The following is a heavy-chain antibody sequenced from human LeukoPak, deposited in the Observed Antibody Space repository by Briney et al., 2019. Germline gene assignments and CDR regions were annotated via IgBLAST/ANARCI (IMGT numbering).Heavy chain of an antibody. J-gene: IGHJ4*02. CDR3: ARDGNYGDYI. D-gene: IGHD4-17*01. Sequence: PGGSLRLSCAASGFTFSSHWMHWVRQAPGKGLVWVSRINPDGSSTGYADSVKGRFTISRDNAKNTLYLQMNSLRAEDTAVYYCARDGNYGDYIWGQGTLVTVSS. CDR2: INPDGSST. V-gene: IGHV3-74*01. CDR1: GFTFSSHW.